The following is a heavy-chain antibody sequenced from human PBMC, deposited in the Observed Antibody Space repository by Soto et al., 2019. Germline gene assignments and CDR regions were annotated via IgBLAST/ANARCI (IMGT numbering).Heavy chain of an antibody. Sequence: QVQLQQWGAGLLKPSETLSLTCAVYGGSFSGYYWSWIRQPPGKGLEWIGEINHSGSTNYNPSLKSRVTISVDTSKNQFSRKLSSVTAADTAVYYCARARTINYYGSGSYYTYYYYYMDVWGKGTTVTVSS. CDR3: ARARTINYYGSGSYYTYYYYYMDV. D-gene: IGHD3-10*01. J-gene: IGHJ6*03. V-gene: IGHV4-34*01. CDR2: INHSGST. CDR1: GGSFSGYY.